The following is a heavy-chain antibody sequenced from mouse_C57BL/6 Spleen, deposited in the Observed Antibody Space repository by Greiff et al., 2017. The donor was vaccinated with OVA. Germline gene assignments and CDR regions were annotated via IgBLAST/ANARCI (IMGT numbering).Heavy chain of an antibody. CDR2: ISSGGSYT. CDR3: ARRGYYGSSYEAMDY. CDR1: GFTFSSYG. D-gene: IGHD1-1*01. Sequence: EVQRVESGGDLVKPGGSLKLSCAASGFTFSSYGMSWVRQTPDKRLEWVATISSGGSYTYYPDSVKGRFTISRDNAKNTLYLQMSSLKSEDTAMYYCARRGYYGSSYEAMDYWGQGTSVTVSS. V-gene: IGHV5-6*01. J-gene: IGHJ4*01.